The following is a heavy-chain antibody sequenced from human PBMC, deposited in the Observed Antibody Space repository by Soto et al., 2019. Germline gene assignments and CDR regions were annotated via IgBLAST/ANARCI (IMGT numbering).Heavy chain of an antibody. CDR3: SRGLSSYETMPYYFDS. CDR2: TRGKAYGGTT. V-gene: IGHV3-49*03. Sequence: GGSLRLSCATSGFNFAGYAMTWFRQAPGKWLEWVGFTRGKAYGGTTEYAASVRGRFTISRDDSRRVAYLQMDSLRPEDTAVYFCSRGLSSYETMPYYFDSWGQGXLVTVSS. D-gene: IGHD3-9*01. CDR1: GFNFAGYA. J-gene: IGHJ4*02.